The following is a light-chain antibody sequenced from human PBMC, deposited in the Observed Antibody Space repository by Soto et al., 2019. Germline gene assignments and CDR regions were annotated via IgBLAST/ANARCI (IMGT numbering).Light chain of an antibody. Sequence: EIVLTQSPDTLSLSPGESAPLGRWASQSVSARLAWYKHKPGQPPRLLISDVFNRASGVAERFSGSGSETDFTLIIRRLEPEDSALYYCQHYQGGHPIAFGQGTRLEIK. CDR3: QHYQGGHPIA. CDR2: DVF. J-gene: IGKJ5*01. CDR1: QSVSAR. V-gene: IGKV3-20*01.